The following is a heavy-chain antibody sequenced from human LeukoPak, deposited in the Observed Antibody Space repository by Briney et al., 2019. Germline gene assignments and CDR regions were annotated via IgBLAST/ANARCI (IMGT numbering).Heavy chain of an antibody. CDR2: ISGNGGST. Sequence: PGGSLRLSCAASGFTFSSYAMSWVRQAPGKGLEWVSAISGNGGSTYYADSVKGRFTISRDNSKNTLYLQMNSLRAEDTAVYYCAKDPLYDSSGYYGDYWGQGTLVTVSS. CDR3: AKDPLYDSSGYYGDY. J-gene: IGHJ4*02. V-gene: IGHV3-23*01. D-gene: IGHD3-22*01. CDR1: GFTFSSYA.